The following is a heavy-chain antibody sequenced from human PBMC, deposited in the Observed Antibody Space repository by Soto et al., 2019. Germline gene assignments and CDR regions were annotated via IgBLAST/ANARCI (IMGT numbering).Heavy chain of an antibody. CDR1: GGSISSYY. CDR2: IYTSGST. CDR3: ARDGVAAAPRILYYYYGMDV. V-gene: IGHV4-4*07. Sequence: SETLSLTCTVSGGSISSYYWSWIRQPAGKGLEWIGRIYTSGSTNYNPSLKSRVTMSVDTSKNQFSLKLSSVTAADTAVYYCARDGVAAAPRILYYYYGMDVWGQGTTVTVSS. D-gene: IGHD6-13*01. J-gene: IGHJ6*02.